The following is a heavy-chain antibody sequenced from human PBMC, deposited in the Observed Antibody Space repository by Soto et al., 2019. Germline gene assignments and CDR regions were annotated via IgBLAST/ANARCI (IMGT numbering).Heavy chain of an antibody. Sequence: GASVKVSCKASGYTFTGYYMHWVRQAPGQGLEWMGWINPNSGGTNYAQKFQGWVTMTRDTSISTAYMELSRLRSDDTAVYYCARDAYYDILTGNLEQEPYYYYYYMDVWGKGTTVTVSS. CDR3: ARDAYYDILTGNLEQEPYYYYYYMDV. D-gene: IGHD3-9*01. CDR2: INPNSGGT. CDR1: GYTFTGYY. V-gene: IGHV1-2*04. J-gene: IGHJ6*03.